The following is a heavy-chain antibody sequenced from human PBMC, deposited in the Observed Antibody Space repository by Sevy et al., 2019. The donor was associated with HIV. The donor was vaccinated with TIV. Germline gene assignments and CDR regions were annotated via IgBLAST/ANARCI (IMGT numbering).Heavy chain of an antibody. V-gene: IGHV3-13*01. CDR3: ARETAADAFDV. J-gene: IGHJ3*01. CDR2: IGISGDT. D-gene: IGHD6-13*01. CDR1: AFTLSSYA. Sequence: GGSLRLSCAATAFTLSSYAMHWVRQVAGKGLEWVSSIGISGDTYFAGSVKGRFTISRDNVKNYLYLQMSSLRAGDTAVYYCARETAADAFDVWGQRAFVTVSS.